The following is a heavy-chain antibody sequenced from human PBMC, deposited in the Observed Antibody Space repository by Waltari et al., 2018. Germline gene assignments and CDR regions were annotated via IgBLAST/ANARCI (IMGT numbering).Heavy chain of an antibody. J-gene: IGHJ5*02. CDR2: INPNRGGT. CDR3: ARDLSDYIWGSYRSGNWFDP. CDR1: GYTFTGYY. D-gene: IGHD3-16*02. Sequence: QVQLVQSGAEVKKPGASVKVSCKASGYTFTGYYMHWVRQAPGQGLEWMGWINPNRGGTNYAQKFQGRVTMTRDTSISTAYMELSRLRSDDTAVYYCARDLSDYIWGSYRSGNWFDPWGQGTLVTVSS. V-gene: IGHV1-2*02.